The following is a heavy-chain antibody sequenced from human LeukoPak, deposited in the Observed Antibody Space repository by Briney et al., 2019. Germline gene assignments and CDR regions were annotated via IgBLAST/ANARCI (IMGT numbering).Heavy chain of an antibody. V-gene: IGHV3-7*03. CDR1: GFTLSSYW. CDR3: ARDRRSSGWYDFDY. Sequence: GGSLRLSCAASGFTLSSYWMSWLRQAPGKGLEWVANIKQDGSEKYYVDSVKGRFTISRDNAKNSLYLQINSLRAEDTAVYYCARDRRSSGWYDFDYWGQGTLVTVSS. D-gene: IGHD6-19*01. J-gene: IGHJ4*02. CDR2: IKQDGSEK.